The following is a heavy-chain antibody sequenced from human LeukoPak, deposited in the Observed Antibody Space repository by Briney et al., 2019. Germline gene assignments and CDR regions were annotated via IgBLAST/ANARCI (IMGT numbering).Heavy chain of an antibody. CDR3: ARAGYSSSWYIDYYYYYGMDV. V-gene: IGHV3-33*01. CDR2: IWYDGSNK. Sequence: GGSLRLSCAASGFTFSSYGMHWVRQAPGKGLEWVAVIWYDGSNKYYADSVKGRFTISRDNSKNTLYLQMNSLRAEDTAVYYCARAGYSSSWYIDYYYYYGMDVWGQGTTVTVSS. D-gene: IGHD6-13*01. J-gene: IGHJ6*02. CDR1: GFTFSSYG.